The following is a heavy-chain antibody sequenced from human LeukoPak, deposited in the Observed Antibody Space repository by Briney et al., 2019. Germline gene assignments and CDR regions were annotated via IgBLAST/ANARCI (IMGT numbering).Heavy chain of an antibody. CDR1: GYTFTAYY. J-gene: IGHJ3*02. CDR2: INPNSGGT. V-gene: IGHV1-2*06. CDR3: ARDLSGISSATDAFDM. Sequence: VSVKVSCRTSGYTFTAYYIHWVRQAPGQGLEWMGRINPNSGGTDSAQKFQGRVTMTRDTSMNTAYMELSRLRSDDTAVYYCARDLSGISSATDAFDMWGQGTMVTVSS. D-gene: IGHD1-14*01.